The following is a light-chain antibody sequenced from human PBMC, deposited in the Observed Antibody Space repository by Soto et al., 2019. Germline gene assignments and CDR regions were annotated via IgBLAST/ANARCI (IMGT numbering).Light chain of an antibody. CDR1: RNSERW. CDR3: QRCDTPWP. CDR2: NAS. Sequence: DIHMTQSPSTMSTSVGYIGTITCRASRNSERWLAWYQQKPGKPPKILILNASTLGSGVPSRFSVIGSGTEFTLSISGMKPDDFATDDCQRCDTPWPFGQGTKVDIK. J-gene: IGKJ1*01. V-gene: IGKV1-5*01.